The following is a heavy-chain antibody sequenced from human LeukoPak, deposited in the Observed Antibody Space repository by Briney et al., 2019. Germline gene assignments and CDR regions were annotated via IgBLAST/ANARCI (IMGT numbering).Heavy chain of an antibody. CDR3: ARDFGSSGWYPGY. V-gene: IGHV1-69*13. Sequence: ASVKVSCKASGGTFSSYAISWVRQAPGQGLEWMGGIIPIFGTANYAQKFQGRVTITADESTSTAYMELSRLRSDDTAVYYCARDFGSSGWYPGYWGQGTLVTVSS. CDR1: GGTFSSYA. J-gene: IGHJ4*02. D-gene: IGHD6-19*01. CDR2: IIPIFGTA.